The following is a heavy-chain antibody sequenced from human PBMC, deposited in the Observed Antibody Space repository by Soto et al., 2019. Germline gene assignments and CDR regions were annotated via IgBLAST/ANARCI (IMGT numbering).Heavy chain of an antibody. Sequence: QVQLVQSGAAVKKPGSSVKVSCKASGDTFSSYAISWVRQSPGQGLEWMGGIIPISGTANYAQKFQGRVKITADESTCTAYMELSSLRSEDTAVYYCARSQGSSTSLEIYYYYYYGMDVWGQGTTVTVSS. CDR3: ARSQGSSTSLEIYYYYYYGMDV. D-gene: IGHD2-2*01. CDR1: GDTFSSYA. V-gene: IGHV1-69*01. CDR2: IIPISGTA. J-gene: IGHJ6*02.